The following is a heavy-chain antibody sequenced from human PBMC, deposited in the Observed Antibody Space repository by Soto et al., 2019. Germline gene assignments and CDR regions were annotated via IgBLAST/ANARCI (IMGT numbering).Heavy chain of an antibody. J-gene: IGHJ6*02. V-gene: IGHV2-26*01. CDR1: GFSLSNATTA. Sequence: QVTLKESGPVLVKPTETLTLTCTVSGFSLSNATTALSWIRQPPGKALEWLAHIFSNDEKSYSTSLKSRLTISKDTSKSQVVLTMTNMDPVDTATYYCARTIAARRGVYGMDVWGQGTTVTVSS. CDR3: ARTIAARRGVYGMDV. CDR2: IFSNDEK. D-gene: IGHD6-6*01.